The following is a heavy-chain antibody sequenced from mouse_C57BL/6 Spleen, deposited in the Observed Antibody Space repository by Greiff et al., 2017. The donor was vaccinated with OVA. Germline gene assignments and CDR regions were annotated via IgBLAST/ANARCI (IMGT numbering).Heavy chain of an antibody. D-gene: IGHD1-1*01. Sequence: QVQLKESGAELVRPGTSVKMSCKASGYTFTNYWIGWAKQRPGHGLEWIGDIYPGGGYTNYNEKFKGKATLTADKSSSTAYMQFSSLTSEDSAIYYCASSHYYGSSRGAMDYWGQGTSVTVSS. J-gene: IGHJ4*01. CDR1: GYTFTNYW. CDR2: IYPGGGYT. V-gene: IGHV1-63*01. CDR3: ASSHYYGSSRGAMDY.